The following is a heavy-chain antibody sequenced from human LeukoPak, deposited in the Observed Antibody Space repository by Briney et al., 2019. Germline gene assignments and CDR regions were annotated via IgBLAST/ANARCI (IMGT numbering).Heavy chain of an antibody. D-gene: IGHD2-2*01. CDR1: GGSFSGYY. CDR2: IYYSGST. J-gene: IGHJ5*02. Sequence: SETLSLTCAVYGGSFSGYYWSWIRQPPGKGLEWIGYIYYSGSTNYNPSLKSRVTISVDTSKNQFSLKLSSVTAADTAVYYCARARIVVVPAAKFWFDPWGQGTLVTVSS. V-gene: IGHV4-59*08. CDR3: ARARIVVVPAAKFWFDP.